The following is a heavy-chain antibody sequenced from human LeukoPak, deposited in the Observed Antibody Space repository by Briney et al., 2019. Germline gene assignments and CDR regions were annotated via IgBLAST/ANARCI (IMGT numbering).Heavy chain of an antibody. Sequence: SQTLSLTCTVSGGSISSGGYYWSWIRQPPGKGLEWIGYIYHSGSTYYNPSLKSRVTISVDRSKNQFSLKLSSVTAADTAVYYCARDRVVAVAGTSYYYYGMDVWGQGTTVTVSS. CDR2: IYHSGST. D-gene: IGHD6-19*01. J-gene: IGHJ6*02. CDR3: ARDRVVAVAGTSYYYYGMDV. V-gene: IGHV4-30-2*01. CDR1: GGSISSGGYY.